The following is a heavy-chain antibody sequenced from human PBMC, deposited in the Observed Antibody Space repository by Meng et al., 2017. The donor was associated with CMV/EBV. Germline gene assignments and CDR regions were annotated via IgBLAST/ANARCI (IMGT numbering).Heavy chain of an antibody. D-gene: IGHD3-22*01. J-gene: IGHJ4*02. Sequence: SVKVSCKASGFTFTSSAVQWVRQARGQRLEWIGWIVVGSGNTNYAQKFQERVTITRDMSTSTAYMELSSLRSEDTAVYYCAADLYSGYEKYYDSSGDYYWGQGTLVTVSS. CDR1: GFTFTSSA. V-gene: IGHV1-58*01. CDR3: AADLYSGYEKYYDSSGDYY. CDR2: IVVGSGNT.